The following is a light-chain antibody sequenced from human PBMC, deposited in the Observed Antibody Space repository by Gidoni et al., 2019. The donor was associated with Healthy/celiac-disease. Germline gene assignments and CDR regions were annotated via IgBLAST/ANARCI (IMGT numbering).Light chain of an antibody. CDR1: QSVSSN. CDR2: GA. V-gene: IGKV3-15*01. Sequence: EIGMPQSPATLSVSPGERATISCRSSQSVSSNLAWYQQKPGQAPRLLIYGASRFSGSGSGTEFTLTISSLQSEDFAVYYCQQYNNWPQTFGQGTKVEIK. CDR3: QQYNNWPQT. J-gene: IGKJ1*01.